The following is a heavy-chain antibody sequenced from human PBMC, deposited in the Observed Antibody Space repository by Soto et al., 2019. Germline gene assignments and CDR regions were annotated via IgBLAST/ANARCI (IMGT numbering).Heavy chain of an antibody. V-gene: IGHV1-46*01. D-gene: IGHD4-17*01. CDR3: ARAAGVKATVTTPKRIQYGMDF. CDR2: INPSGGST. Sequence: GASVKVSCKASGYTFTSYYMHWVRQAPGQGLEWMGIINPSGGSTSYAQKFQGRVTMTRDTSTSTVYMELSSLRSEDTAVYYCARAAGVKATVTTPKRIQYGMDFWGQGTTVTVSS. CDR1: GYTFTSYY. J-gene: IGHJ6*02.